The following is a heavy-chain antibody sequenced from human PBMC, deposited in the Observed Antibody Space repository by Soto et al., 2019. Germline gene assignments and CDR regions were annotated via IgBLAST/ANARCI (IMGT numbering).Heavy chain of an antibody. D-gene: IGHD2-2*01. CDR1: GHSISSGFYY. CDR2: IYHSGST. Sequence: SETLSLTCAVSGHSISSGFYYWGWIRQPPGKGLEWIGSIYHSGSTYYNPSLKSRVTMSVDTSKNQLSLKLSSVTAADTAVYYCARINRYCSSTSCPPDYWGQGTLVTVSS. J-gene: IGHJ4*02. V-gene: IGHV4-38-2*01. CDR3: ARINRYCSSTSCPPDY.